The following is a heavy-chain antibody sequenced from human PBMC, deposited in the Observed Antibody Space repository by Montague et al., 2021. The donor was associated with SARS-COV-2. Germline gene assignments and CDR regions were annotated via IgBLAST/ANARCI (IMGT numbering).Heavy chain of an antibody. J-gene: IGHJ4*02. CDR1: GGSLNNYF. CDR3: ARVDSSGPGEY. D-gene: IGHD3-22*01. CDR2: ISDSGST. Sequence: SETLSLTCTVSGGSLNNYFWSWIRQPPGKGLEWVGYISDSGSTKYNPSLQSRVTISVETARNQFSLKLLSVTAADTAFYYCARVDSSGPGEYWGQGILVSVST. V-gene: IGHV4-59*08.